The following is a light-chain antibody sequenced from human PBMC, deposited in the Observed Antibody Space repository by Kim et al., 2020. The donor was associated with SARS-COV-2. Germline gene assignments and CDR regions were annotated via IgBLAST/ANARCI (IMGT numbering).Light chain of an antibody. V-gene: IGKV1-16*01. J-gene: IGKJ4*01. CDR1: QDINNF. CDR3: QQYKAYPFT. CDR2: AAS. Sequence: DIQMTQSPSSLSASVGDRVTITCRASQDINNFLVWFQQKPGQAPKSLIYAASSLQSGVPSRFSGSGSGTDFTLTITSLQPEDFATYYCQQYKAYPFTFGGGTKVEI.